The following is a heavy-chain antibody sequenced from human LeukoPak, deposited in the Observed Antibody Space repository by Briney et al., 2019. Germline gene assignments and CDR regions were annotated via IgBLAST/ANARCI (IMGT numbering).Heavy chain of an antibody. J-gene: IGHJ4*02. D-gene: IGHD4-23*01. V-gene: IGHV3-53*01. Sequence: PGGSLRLACAVSGFTVSGKYMSWVRHAPGKGLEWVSLIYSGDTTLYADSVKGRFTISRDISKNTVYLQINSLRAEDTAVDYCARRAGGYSYPYDYWGQGTLVTVSS. CDR2: IYSGDTT. CDR1: GFTVSGKY. CDR3: ARRAGGYSYPYDY.